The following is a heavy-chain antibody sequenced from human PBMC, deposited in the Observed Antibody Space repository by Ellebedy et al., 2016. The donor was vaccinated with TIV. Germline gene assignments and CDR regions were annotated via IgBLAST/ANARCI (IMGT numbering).Heavy chain of an antibody. CDR3: ASGHRGISFGI. J-gene: IGHJ3*02. D-gene: IGHD3-16*01. Sequence: GESLKISCEASGFTFSDYGIHWVRQVRQAPGKGLEWVANIRHDGGEKSYVDSVKGRFTISRANAKNSLYLQMNSLRAEDTAVYYCASGHRGISFGIWGQGTMVTVSS. CDR1: GFTFSDYG. CDR2: IRHDGGEK. V-gene: IGHV3-7*03.